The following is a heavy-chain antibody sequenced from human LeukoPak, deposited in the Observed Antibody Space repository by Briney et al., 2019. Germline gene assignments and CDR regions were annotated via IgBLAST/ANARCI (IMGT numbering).Heavy chain of an antibody. CDR1: GFTFSSYW. CDR3: ARERSGGSCYHD. D-gene: IGHD2-15*01. V-gene: IGHV3-74*01. CDR2: INSDGSTI. J-gene: IGHJ4*02. Sequence: GGSLRLSCAASGFTFSSYWMHWVRQAPGKGLVWVSRINSDGSTITYADSVKGRFTISRDNAKNSLYLQMNSLRAEDTAVYYCARERSGGSCYHDWGQGTLVTVSS.